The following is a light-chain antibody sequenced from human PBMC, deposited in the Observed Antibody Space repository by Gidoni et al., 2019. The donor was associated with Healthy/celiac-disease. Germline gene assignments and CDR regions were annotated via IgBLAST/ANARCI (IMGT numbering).Light chain of an antibody. J-gene: IGLJ2*01. V-gene: IGLV3-19*01. CDR1: SLRSYY. Sequence: SSALTQDPAVSVALGQTVRITCQGDSLRSYYASWYQQKPGQAPVLVIYGKNNRPSGIPDRFSGSRSGNTASLTITGAQAEDEADYYGNSRDSSGNHLVFGGGTKLTVL. CDR2: GKN. CDR3: NSRDSSGNHLV.